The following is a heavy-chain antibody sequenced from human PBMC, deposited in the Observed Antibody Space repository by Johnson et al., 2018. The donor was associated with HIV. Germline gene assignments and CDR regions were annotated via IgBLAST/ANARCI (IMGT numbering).Heavy chain of an antibody. CDR3: ARPSVMTTLTTTPWAFNI. CDR1: GFTFSSYA. D-gene: IGHD4-17*01. CDR2: ISYDGSYK. J-gene: IGHJ3*02. Sequence: VESGGGVVQPGRSLRLSCAASGFTFSSYAMHWVRQAPGKGLEWVAIISYDGSYKFYADSVKGRFTISRDNSKNTLYLQMNSLRAEDTAVYYCARPSVMTTLTTTPWAFNIWGQGTMVTVSS. V-gene: IGHV3-30*04.